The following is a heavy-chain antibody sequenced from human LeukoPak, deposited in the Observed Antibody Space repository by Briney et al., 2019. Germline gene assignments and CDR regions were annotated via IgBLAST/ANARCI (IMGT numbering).Heavy chain of an antibody. J-gene: IGHJ1*01. Sequence: ASVKVSCKASGGTFSSYAISWVRQAPGQGLEWMGGIIPIFGTANYAQKFQGRVTITTDESTSTAYMELSSLRSEDTAVYYCARGANYYDSSGYYPVPEYFQHWARAPWSPSPQ. D-gene: IGHD3-22*01. CDR2: IIPIFGTA. CDR3: ARGANYYDSSGYYPVPEYFQH. V-gene: IGHV1-69*05. CDR1: GGTFSSYA.